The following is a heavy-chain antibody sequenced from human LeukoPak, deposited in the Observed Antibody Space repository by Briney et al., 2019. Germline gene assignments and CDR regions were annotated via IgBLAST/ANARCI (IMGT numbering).Heavy chain of an antibody. D-gene: IGHD4-11*01. J-gene: IGHJ6*03. CDR1: GFTFSHYS. CDR2: ITSSSSHI. V-gene: IGHV3-21*01. Sequence: GGSLRLSCAASGFTFSHYSIDWVRQAPGKGLERVASITSSSSHIYYADSVKGRFTISRDNAKNALYLLMNSLRAEDTAIYYCARVMMGATVTTFHYYCMDVWGVGTTVTVSS. CDR3: ARVMMGATVTTFHYYCMDV.